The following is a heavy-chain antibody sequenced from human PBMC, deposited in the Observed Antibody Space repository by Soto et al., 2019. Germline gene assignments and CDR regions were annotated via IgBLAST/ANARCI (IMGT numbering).Heavy chain of an antibody. J-gene: IGHJ4*02. V-gene: IGHV3-15*01. Sequence: EVQLVESGGGLVKPGGSLTLSCAASGFTFSNAWMSWVRQTPGKGLEWVARIQSKTDGETTDYAAPVKGRFTISRDDSKNTLSLQMKSLKTEDTDFYYCTSLWGGGFDHWGQGTLVTVSS. D-gene: IGHD3-16*01. CDR2: IQSKTDGETT. CDR1: GFTFSNAW. CDR3: TSLWGGGFDH.